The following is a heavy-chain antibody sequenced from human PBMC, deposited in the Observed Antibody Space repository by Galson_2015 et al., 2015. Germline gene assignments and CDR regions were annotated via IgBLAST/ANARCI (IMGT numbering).Heavy chain of an antibody. J-gene: IGHJ4*02. CDR1: GFTVSSNY. D-gene: IGHD5-12*01. CDR3: ARGSVGSSGYETFDY. CDR2: IYSGGST. Sequence: SLRLSCAASGFTVSSNYMSWVRQAPGKGLEWVSVIYSGGSTYYADSVKGRFTISRDNSKNTLYLQMNSLRAEDTAVYYCARGSVGSSGYETFDYWGQGTLVTVSS. V-gene: IGHV3-53*01.